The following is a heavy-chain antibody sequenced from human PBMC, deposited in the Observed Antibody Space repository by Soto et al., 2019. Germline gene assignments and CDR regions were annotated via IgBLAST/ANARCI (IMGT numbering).Heavy chain of an antibody. Sequence: GGSLRLSCAASGFTFSSYIMNWVRQSPGKGLEWVSSISSSSSYIYYADSVKGRFTISRDNAKNSLYLQMNSLRAEDTAVYYCARVGMATIMYYYYGMDVWGQGTTVTVSS. CDR1: GFTFSSYI. CDR2: ISSSSSYI. D-gene: IGHD5-12*01. CDR3: ARVGMATIMYYYYGMDV. J-gene: IGHJ6*02. V-gene: IGHV3-21*01.